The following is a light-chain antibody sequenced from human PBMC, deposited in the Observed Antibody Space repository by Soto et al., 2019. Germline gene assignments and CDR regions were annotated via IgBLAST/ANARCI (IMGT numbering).Light chain of an antibody. CDR1: QSVSSN. Sequence: EIVMTQSPATLSVSPGERATLSCRASQSVSSNLAWYQQKPGQAPRLLIYDASNRATGIPARFSGSGSGTEFTLTISSLQSEDFAVYYCQQYNNWPWWTFGQGTKVDNK. CDR2: DAS. J-gene: IGKJ1*01. CDR3: QQYNNWPWWT. V-gene: IGKV3D-15*01.